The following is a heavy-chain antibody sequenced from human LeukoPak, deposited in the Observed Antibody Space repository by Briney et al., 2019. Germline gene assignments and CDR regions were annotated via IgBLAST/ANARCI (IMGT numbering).Heavy chain of an antibody. CDR2: INIDSITV. V-gene: IGHV3-48*01. CDR1: GLTVITNY. CDR3: STAKFDN. Sequence: PGGSLRLSCADSGLTVITNYMTWVRQAPGKGLEWVSYINIDSITVNYADSVKGRFTISRDNAKNSLYLQMNSLRAEDTAVYYCSTAKFDNWGQGTLVTVSS. J-gene: IGHJ4*02.